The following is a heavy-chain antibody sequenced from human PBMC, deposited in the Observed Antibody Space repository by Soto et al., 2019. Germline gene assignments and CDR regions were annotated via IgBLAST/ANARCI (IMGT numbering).Heavy chain of an antibody. Sequence: ASVKVSCKASGYTFTSYAMHLVRQAPGQRLEWMGWINAGNGNTKYSQKFQGRVTITRDTSASTAYMELSSLRSEDTAVYYCARDVPHYDSSPRGWFDPWGQGTLVTVSS. CDR3: ARDVPHYDSSPRGWFDP. D-gene: IGHD3-22*01. CDR2: INAGNGNT. CDR1: GYTFTSYA. V-gene: IGHV1-3*01. J-gene: IGHJ5*02.